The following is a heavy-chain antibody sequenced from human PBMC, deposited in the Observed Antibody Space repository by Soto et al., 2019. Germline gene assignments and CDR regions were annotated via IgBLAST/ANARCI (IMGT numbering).Heavy chain of an antibody. CDR1: GGSISSGGYY. CDR3: ARSSYYYDSSGYSILDGMDV. CDR2: IYYSGST. Sequence: SETLSLTCTVSGGSISSGGYYWSWIRQHPGKGLEWIGYIYYSGSTYYNPSLKSRVTISVDTSKNQFSLKLSSVTAADTAVYYCARSSYYYDSSGYSILDGMDVWGQGTTVTVSS. D-gene: IGHD3-22*01. V-gene: IGHV4-31*03. J-gene: IGHJ6*02.